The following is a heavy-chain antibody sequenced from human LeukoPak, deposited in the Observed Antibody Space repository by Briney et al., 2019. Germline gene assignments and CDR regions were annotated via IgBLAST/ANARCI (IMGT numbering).Heavy chain of an antibody. J-gene: IGHJ4*02. CDR1: GFTFSSYD. CDR3: ARAPFYYDSSGYPYFDG. CDR2: IGTAGDT. D-gene: IGHD3-22*01. V-gene: IGHV3-13*04. Sequence: PGGSLRLSCAASGFTFSSYDMHWVRQATGKGLEWVSAIGTAGDTYYPGSVKGRFTISRDNSKNTLYLQMNSLRAEDTALYYCARAPFYYDSSGYPYFDGWGREPWSPSPQ.